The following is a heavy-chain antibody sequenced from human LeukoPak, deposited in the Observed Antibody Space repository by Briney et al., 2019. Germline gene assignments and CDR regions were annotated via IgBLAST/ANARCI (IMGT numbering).Heavy chain of an antibody. J-gene: IGHJ3*02. D-gene: IGHD1-1*01. V-gene: IGHV3-21*01. CDR1: GFTFRSYS. Sequence: PGGSLRLSCAASGFTFRSYSMNWVRQAPGKGLEWVSSISSSSSYIYYADSVKGRFTISRDNAKNSLYLQMNSLRAEDTAVYYCARDRTGTTPGAFDIWGQGTMVTVSS. CDR3: ARDRTGTTPGAFDI. CDR2: ISSSSSYI.